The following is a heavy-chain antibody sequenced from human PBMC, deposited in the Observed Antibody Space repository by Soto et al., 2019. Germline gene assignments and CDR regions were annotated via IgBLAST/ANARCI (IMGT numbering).Heavy chain of an antibody. J-gene: IGHJ4*02. CDR2: INHSGST. Sequence: QVRLQQWGAGLLKPSETLSLTCAVYGGSFSGYYWSWIRQPPGKGLEWIGEINHSGSTNYNPSLKSRVTISVDTSKNQFSLKLSSVTAADTAVYYCARGLGYCSSTSCLDYWGQGTLVTVSS. V-gene: IGHV4-34*01. D-gene: IGHD2-2*01. CDR1: GGSFSGYY. CDR3: ARGLGYCSSTSCLDY.